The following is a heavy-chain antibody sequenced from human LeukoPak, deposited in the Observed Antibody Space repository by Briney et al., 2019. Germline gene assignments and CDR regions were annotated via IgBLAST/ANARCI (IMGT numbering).Heavy chain of an antibody. J-gene: IGHJ4*02. CDR2: INHSGST. CDR3: ARVLRYLVDC. V-gene: IGHV4-34*01. D-gene: IGHD1-14*01. Sequence: KSSETLSLTCAVYGGSFSGYYWSWIRQPPGKGLEWIGEINHSGSTNYNPSLKSRVTISVDTSKNQFSLKLSSVTAADTAVYYCARVLRYLVDCWGQGTLVTVSS. CDR1: GGSFSGYY.